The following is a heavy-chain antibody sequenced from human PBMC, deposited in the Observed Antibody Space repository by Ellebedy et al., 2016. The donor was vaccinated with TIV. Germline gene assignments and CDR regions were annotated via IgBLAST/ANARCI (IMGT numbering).Heavy chain of an antibody. Sequence: GESLKISCAASGFTFSGYWMHWVRQAPGKGLVWVSRINSDGSSTSFADSVKGRFTVSRDNAKNTLYLQMNSLRAEDTAVYYCALFYYDTSGYTYSFGYWGQGTLVTVSS. D-gene: IGHD3-22*01. CDR1: GFTFSGYW. V-gene: IGHV3-74*01. CDR3: ALFYYDTSGYTYSFGY. CDR2: INSDGSST. J-gene: IGHJ4*02.